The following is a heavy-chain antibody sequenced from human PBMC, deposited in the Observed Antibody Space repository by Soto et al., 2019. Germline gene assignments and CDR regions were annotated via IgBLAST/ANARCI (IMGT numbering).Heavy chain of an antibody. CDR1: GFTFSSYA. Sequence: QVQLVESGGGVVQPGRSLRLSCAASGFTFSSYAMHWVRQAPGKGLEWVAVISYDGSNKYYADSVKGRFTISRDYSKNTLYLQMNSLRAEDTAVYYCARTGGYYYGMDVWGQGTTVTVSS. V-gene: IGHV3-30-3*01. CDR2: ISYDGSNK. J-gene: IGHJ6*02. CDR3: ARTGGYYYGMDV. D-gene: IGHD3-16*01.